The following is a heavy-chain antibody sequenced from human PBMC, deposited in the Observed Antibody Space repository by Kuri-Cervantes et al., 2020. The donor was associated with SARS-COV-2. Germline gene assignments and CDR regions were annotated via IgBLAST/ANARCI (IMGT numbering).Heavy chain of an antibody. J-gene: IGHJ4*02. CDR2: ISYDGSNK. Sequence: GESLKISCAASGFTFSSYAMHWVRQAPGKGLEWVAVISYDGSNKYYADSVKGRFTISRDNSKNTLLLQMNSLTAEDTAVYFCARGQIPAFHFDYWGQGALVTVSS. CDR1: GFTFSSYA. CDR3: ARGQIPAFHFDY. V-gene: IGHV3-30*04. D-gene: IGHD2-2*01.